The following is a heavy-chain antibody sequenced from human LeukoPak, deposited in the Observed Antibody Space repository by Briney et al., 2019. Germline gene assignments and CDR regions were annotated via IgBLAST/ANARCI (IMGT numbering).Heavy chain of an antibody. CDR2: ISGSGGST. Sequence: GGSLRLSCAASGFTFSSYAMSWVRQAPGKGLEWVSAISGSGGSTYYADSVKGRFTISRDNSKNTLYLQMNSLRAEDTAVYYCARDLGRDGYNYSFQHWGQGTLVTVSS. CDR3: ARDLGRDGYNYSFQH. CDR1: GFTFSSYA. J-gene: IGHJ1*01. V-gene: IGHV3-23*01. D-gene: IGHD5-24*01.